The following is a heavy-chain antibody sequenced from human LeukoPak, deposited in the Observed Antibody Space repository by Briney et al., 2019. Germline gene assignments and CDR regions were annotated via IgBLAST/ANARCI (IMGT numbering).Heavy chain of an antibody. CDR3: ATGFWRAAGLTYEGDYFNY. D-gene: IGHD6-13*01. Sequence: ASVKVSCKVSGYTLTELSMHWVRQAPGKGREWMGGFDPEDGETIYAQKFQGRLTMTEDTSTDTAYMELSSLRSEDTGVYYCATGFWRAAGLTYEGDYFNYWGQGTLVTVSS. CDR1: GYTLTELS. V-gene: IGHV1-24*01. CDR2: FDPEDGET. J-gene: IGHJ4*02.